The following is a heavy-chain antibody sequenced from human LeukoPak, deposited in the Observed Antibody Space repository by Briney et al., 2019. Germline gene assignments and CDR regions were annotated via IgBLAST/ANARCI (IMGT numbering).Heavy chain of an antibody. CDR3: ARVGAAAGDNWFDP. Sequence: SETLSLTCTVSGGSISSGDYYWSWIRQPPGKGLEWIGYIYYSGSTYYNLSLKSRVTISVDTSKNQFSLKLSSVTAADTAVYYCARVGAAAGDNWFDPWGQGTLVTVSS. CDR2: IYYSGST. D-gene: IGHD6-13*01. J-gene: IGHJ5*02. CDR1: GGSISSGDYY. V-gene: IGHV4-30-4*01.